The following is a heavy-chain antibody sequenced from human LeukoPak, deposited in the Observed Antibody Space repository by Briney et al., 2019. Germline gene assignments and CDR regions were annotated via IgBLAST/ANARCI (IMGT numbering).Heavy chain of an antibody. CDR3: ARSYSSGWYGIDV. V-gene: IGHV6-1*01. Sequence: SRTLSLTCAISGDSVSSNTAAWNWIRQSPSRGLEWLGRTYYTSNWHNDYAVSLKSRISINPDTSKNQFSLQLNSVTPEDTAIYYCARSYSSGWYGIDVWGQGTTVTVSS. CDR2: TYYTSNWHN. CDR1: GDSVSSNTAA. D-gene: IGHD6-19*01. J-gene: IGHJ6*02.